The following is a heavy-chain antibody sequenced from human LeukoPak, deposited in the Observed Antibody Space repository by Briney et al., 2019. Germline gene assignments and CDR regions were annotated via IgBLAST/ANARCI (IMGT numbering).Heavy chain of an antibody. D-gene: IGHD2-2*01. CDR1: GVSVSDGRYY. CDR3: ATPYCSSISCLDVFSM. J-gene: IGHJ3*02. CDR2: KYYSGSA. V-gene: IGHV4-31*03. Sequence: SQTLSLTCNVSGVSVSDGRYYWTWIRQHPGKGLEWIGHKYYSGSAKYNPSLKSRLTSSVDTSNNQFSLQLTSVTAADPATYYCATPYCSSISCLDVFSMWGQGTRITVSS.